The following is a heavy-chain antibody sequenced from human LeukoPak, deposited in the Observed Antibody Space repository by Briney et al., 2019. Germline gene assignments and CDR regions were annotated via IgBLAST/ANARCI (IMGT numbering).Heavy chain of an antibody. V-gene: IGHV3-7*01. CDR2: IRQDGGEK. CDR1: GSTFSSYW. J-gene: IGHJ4*01. Sequence: GGPLRLSCAVSGSTFSSYWMNWVRQAPGKGLEWVASIRQDGGEKSYVDSVKGRFTISRDNTKNSLYLQMSSLRAEDTAVYYCARDGTAAGLYFDLWGQGTLVTVSS. CDR3: ARDGTAAGLYFDL. D-gene: IGHD6-13*01.